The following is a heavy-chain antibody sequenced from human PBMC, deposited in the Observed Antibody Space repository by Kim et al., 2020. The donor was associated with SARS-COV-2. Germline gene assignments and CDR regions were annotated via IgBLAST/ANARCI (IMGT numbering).Heavy chain of an antibody. CDR3: ARRGRSEDCSSTSYFFSPMFYFDD. CDR2: ISDSGIA. CDR1: GGSISSSNYY. Sequence: SETLSLTCTVSGGSISSSNYYWGWIRQPPGKGLEWIGSISDSGIAYYNPSLKSRVTISVDTSKNQFSLKLSSVTAADTAVYYCARRGRSEDCSSTSYFFSPMFYFDDWGEGTLVTVSS. J-gene: IGHJ4*02. D-gene: IGHD2-2*01. V-gene: IGHV4-39*01.